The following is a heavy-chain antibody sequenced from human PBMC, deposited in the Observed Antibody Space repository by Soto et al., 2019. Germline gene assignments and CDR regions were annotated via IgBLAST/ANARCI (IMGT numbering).Heavy chain of an antibody. J-gene: IGHJ1*01. Sequence: EVQLVESGGGLVQPGGSLRLSCAASGFTFSSYWMHWVRQAPGKGLVWVSSISTDASNTSYADPVKGRFTISRDNAKNTLYLQMNRVRAEDTAVYYCARLPNKSPQNWGQGTLVIVSP. CDR3: ARLPNKSPQN. CDR2: ISTDASNT. V-gene: IGHV3-74*01. CDR1: GFTFSSYW.